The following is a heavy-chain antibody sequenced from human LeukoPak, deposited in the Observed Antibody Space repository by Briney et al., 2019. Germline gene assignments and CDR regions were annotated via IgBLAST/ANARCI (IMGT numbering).Heavy chain of an antibody. CDR3: ARDVVRDYFDY. J-gene: IGHJ4*02. V-gene: IGHV4-30-4*01. Sequence: SETLSLTCTVSGGSISSGDYYWSWIRQPPGKGLEWIGYIHHSGNTYYSPSLKSRVNISLDTSKNQFSLKLSSGTAADTAVYYCARDVVRDYFDYWGQGTPVTVSS. CDR1: GGSISSGDYY. CDR2: IHHSGNT. D-gene: IGHD2-21*01.